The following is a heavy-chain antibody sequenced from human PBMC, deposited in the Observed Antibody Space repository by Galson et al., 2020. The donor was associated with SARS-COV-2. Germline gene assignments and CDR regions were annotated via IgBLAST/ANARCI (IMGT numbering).Heavy chain of an antibody. Sequence: GSLKISCAASGFTFSSYAMHWVRQAPGKGLEWVAVISYDGSNKYYADSVKGRFTISRDNSKNTLYLQMNSLRAEDTAVYYCARNSYGNAFDIWGQGTMVTVSS. CDR1: GFTFSSYA. V-gene: IGHV3-30*04. D-gene: IGHD5-18*01. CDR3: ARNSYGNAFDI. J-gene: IGHJ3*02. CDR2: ISYDGSNK.